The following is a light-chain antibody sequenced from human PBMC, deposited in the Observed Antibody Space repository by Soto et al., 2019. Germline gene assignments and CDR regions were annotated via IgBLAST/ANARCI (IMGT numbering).Light chain of an antibody. CDR3: QQSNSAPYS. CDR2: GAS. Sequence: DIQMTQSPSSLSASVGDRVTITCRTSQNIVRYLTWYQQKPGKAPKVLISGASSLQWGVTSRFSGSGSGTDFTLSISSLQPEDVATYFCQQSNSAPYSFGGGTRLEI. J-gene: IGKJ2*01. V-gene: IGKV1-39*01. CDR1: QNIVRY.